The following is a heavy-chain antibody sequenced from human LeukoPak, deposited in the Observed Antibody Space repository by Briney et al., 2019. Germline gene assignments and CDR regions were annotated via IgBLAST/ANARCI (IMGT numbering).Heavy chain of an antibody. J-gene: IGHJ4*02. CDR1: GGSISSSNW. Sequence: PSETLSLTCAVSGGSISSSNWWSWVRQPPGKGLEWIGEIYQSGSTNYNPSLKSRVTISVDKSKNQFSLKLSSVTAADTAVYYCAAFKGLGYCSGGSCYTSHWGQGTLVTVSS. D-gene: IGHD2-15*01. V-gene: IGHV4-4*02. CDR3: AAFKGLGYCSGGSCYTSH. CDR2: IYQSGST.